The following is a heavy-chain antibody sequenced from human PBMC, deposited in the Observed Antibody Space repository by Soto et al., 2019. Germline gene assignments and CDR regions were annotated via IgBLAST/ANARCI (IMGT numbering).Heavy chain of an antibody. CDR1: GFAFNDFA. Sequence: EVHLLESGGDLVLPGGSLRLSCAASGFAFNDFAMNWVRQAPGKGPEWLSTISGSGDKTFHSDSVKGRFNITRDNSHNKMLLQMNSLRAEDTAIYYWAKGASHAPFEKWGRGTLVTVSS. CDR3: AKGASHAPFEK. J-gene: IGHJ4*02. CDR2: ISGSGDKT. V-gene: IGHV3-23*01.